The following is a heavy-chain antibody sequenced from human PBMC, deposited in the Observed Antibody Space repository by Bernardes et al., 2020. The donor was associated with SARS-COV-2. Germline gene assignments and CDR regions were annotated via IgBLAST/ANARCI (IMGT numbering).Heavy chain of an antibody. D-gene: IGHD6-19*01. V-gene: IGHV1-2*04. J-gene: IGHJ6*02. CDR3: ARGLGEIWVAGTRRAKVYGMDV. CDR1: GYTFTGYY. Sequence: ASVKVSCKASGYTFTGYYMHWVRQAPGQGLEWMGWINPNSGGTNYAQKFQGWVTMTRDTSISTAYMELSRLRSDDTAVYYCARGLGEIWVAGTRRAKVYGMDVWGQGTTVTVSS. CDR2: INPNSGGT.